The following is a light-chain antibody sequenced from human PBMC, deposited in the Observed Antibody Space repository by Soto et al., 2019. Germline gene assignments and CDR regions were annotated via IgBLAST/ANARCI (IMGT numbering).Light chain of an antibody. J-gene: IGLJ2*01. V-gene: IGLV2-14*03. CDR1: SSDVGGYNY. CDR3: SSYTSSSIVV. CDR2: DVS. Sequence: QSALTQPASVSGSPGQSITISCTGTSSDVGGYNYVSWYQQHPGKVPKLMIYDVSNRPSGVSNRFSGSKSGNTASPTISGLQAEDEADYYCSSYTSSSIVVFGGGTKLTVL.